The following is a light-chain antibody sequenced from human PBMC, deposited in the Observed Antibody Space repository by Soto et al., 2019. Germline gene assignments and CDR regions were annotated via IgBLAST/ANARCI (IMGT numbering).Light chain of an antibody. CDR3: ISYTDRQSYL. CDR2: AVS. CDR1: SSDIGSYNH. Sequence: QSVLTQPAPVSGSPGQSITISCSGTSSDIGSYNHVAWYQQFPGKSPKLMIYAVSDRPSGVSDRFSGSKSGITASLTISGLQTEDEADYYCISYTDRQSYLFGTGTKV. J-gene: IGLJ1*01. V-gene: IGLV2-14*03.